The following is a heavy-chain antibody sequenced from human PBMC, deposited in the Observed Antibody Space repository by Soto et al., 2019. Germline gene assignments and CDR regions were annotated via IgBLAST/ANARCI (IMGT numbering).Heavy chain of an antibody. CDR2: ISYDGSNK. V-gene: IGHV3-30-3*01. CDR1: GFTFSSYA. CDR3: ARGGIMVRGGALYY. J-gene: IGHJ4*02. D-gene: IGHD3-10*01. Sequence: QVQLVESGGGVVQPGRSLRLSCAASGFTFSSYAMHWVRQAPGKGLEWVAVISYDGSNKYYADSVKGRFTNSRDNSKNARYLEMNSLRAEDTAVYYCARGGIMVRGGALYYWGQGTLVTVSS.